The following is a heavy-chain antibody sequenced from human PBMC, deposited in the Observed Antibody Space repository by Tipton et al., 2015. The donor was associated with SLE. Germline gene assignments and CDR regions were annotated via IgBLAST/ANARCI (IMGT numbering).Heavy chain of an antibody. CDR3: ARKQWFGELSAFDI. D-gene: IGHD3-10*01. J-gene: IGHJ3*02. V-gene: IGHV4-30-2*04. Sequence: LSLKRRVTISVDTSKNQFSLKLNSVTAADTAVYYCARKQWFGELSAFDIWGQGTMVTVSS.